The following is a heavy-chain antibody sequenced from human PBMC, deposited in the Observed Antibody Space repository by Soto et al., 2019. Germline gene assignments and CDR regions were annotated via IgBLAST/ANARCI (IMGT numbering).Heavy chain of an antibody. CDR3: AKDEGDYDYYYHGMDV. D-gene: IGHD4-17*01. Sequence: QVQLVESGGGVVQPGRSLRLSCAASGFTFSSYGMHWVRQAPGKGLEWVAVISYDGSNKYYADSVKGRFTISRDNSKNTLYLQMNSLRAEDTAVYYCAKDEGDYDYYYHGMDVWGQGTTVTVSS. J-gene: IGHJ6*02. CDR2: ISYDGSNK. CDR1: GFTFSSYG. V-gene: IGHV3-30*18.